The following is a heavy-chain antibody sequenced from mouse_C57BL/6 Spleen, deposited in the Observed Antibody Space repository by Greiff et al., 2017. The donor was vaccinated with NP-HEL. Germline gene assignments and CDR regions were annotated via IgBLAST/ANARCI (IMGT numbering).Heavy chain of an antibody. V-gene: IGHV3-1*01. CDR1: GYSITSGYD. J-gene: IGHJ4*01. CDR2: ISYSGST. Sequence: EVKLMESGPGMVKPSQSLSLTCTVTGYSITSGYDWHWIRHFPGNILEWMGYISYSGSTNYNPSLKSRISITHDTSKNHFVLKLNSVTTEDTATYYCARGGLLAMDYWGQGTSVTVSS. CDR3: ARGGLLAMDY. D-gene: IGHD3-1*01.